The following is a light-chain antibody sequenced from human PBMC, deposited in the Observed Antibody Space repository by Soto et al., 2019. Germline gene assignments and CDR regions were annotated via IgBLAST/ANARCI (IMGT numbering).Light chain of an antibody. Sequence: EIVMTQSPATLSVSPGERARLSCRASQSVSSKLAWYQQKPGQAPRLLIYDTSTRATGIPARFSGSGSGTEFTLTISSLQSEDFAVYYCQQYSKWPPITFGQGTRLEIK. CDR2: DTS. V-gene: IGKV3-15*01. CDR3: QQYSKWPPIT. CDR1: QSVSSK. J-gene: IGKJ5*01.